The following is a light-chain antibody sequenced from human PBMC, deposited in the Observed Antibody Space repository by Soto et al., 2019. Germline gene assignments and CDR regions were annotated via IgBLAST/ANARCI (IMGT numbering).Light chain of an antibody. V-gene: IGKV3-20*01. CDR3: QQYDRSPLT. Sequence: EIGLTQSPGTLSLSPGERATLSCRASQSVSSSYLAWYQQKPCQAPRLLIYGASSRATGIPDRFSGSGSGTDFTLTISRLEPEDFAVYYCQQYDRSPLTFGGGTKVEIK. J-gene: IGKJ4*01. CDR1: QSVSSSY. CDR2: GAS.